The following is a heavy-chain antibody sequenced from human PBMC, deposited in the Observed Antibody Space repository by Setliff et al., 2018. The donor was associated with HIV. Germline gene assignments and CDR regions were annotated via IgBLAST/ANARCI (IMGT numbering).Heavy chain of an antibody. CDR2: IYFTGSS. CDR3: ARVQMAYAAFDV. D-gene: IGHD4-17*01. V-gene: IGHV4-59*01. CDR1: GGSISTYY. J-gene: IGHJ3*01. Sequence: PSETLSLTCTVSGGSISTYYWSWIRQPPGKGLEWIGSIYFTGSSDNNPSLKSRVTLSVDTSKHHFSLKLSSVTAADTAVYYCARVQMAYAAFDVWGQGTMVTVSS.